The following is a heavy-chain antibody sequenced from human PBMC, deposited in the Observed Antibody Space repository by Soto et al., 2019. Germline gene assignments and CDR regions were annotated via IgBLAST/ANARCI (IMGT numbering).Heavy chain of an antibody. CDR2: IYYSGSS. D-gene: IGHD6-19*01. J-gene: IGHJ4*02. V-gene: IGHV4-39*01. CDR3: ARRTVNIRTFYSGLKTHCFDY. CDR1: GGSISSSSYY. Sequence: SETLSLTCAVSGGSISSSSYYWGWIRQPPGKGLELIGSIYYSGSSYYTPSLQSRVAISVGTSKNQFSLKLNSVTAADTAVYYCARRTVNIRTFYSGLKTHCFDYWGQGTLVTVSS.